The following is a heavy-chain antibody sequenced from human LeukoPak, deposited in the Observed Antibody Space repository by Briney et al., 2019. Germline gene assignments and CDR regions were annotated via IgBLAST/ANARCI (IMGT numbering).Heavy chain of an antibody. CDR3: ARHPIAAAGMGAFDI. D-gene: IGHD6-13*01. J-gene: IGHJ3*02. Sequence: PSETLSLTCTVSGGSISSYYWSWIRQPPGKGLEWIGYIYYSGSTNYNPSLKSRVTISLDTSKNQFSLRLSSVSAADTAVYYCARHPIAAAGMGAFDIWGQGTMVTVSS. CDR1: GGSISSYY. V-gene: IGHV4-59*08. CDR2: IYYSGST.